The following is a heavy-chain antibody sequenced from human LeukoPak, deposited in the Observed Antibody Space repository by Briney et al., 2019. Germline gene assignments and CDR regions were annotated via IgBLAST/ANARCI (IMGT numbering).Heavy chain of an antibody. CDR1: GFAFRSRA. V-gene: IGHV3-30*04. J-gene: IGHJ4*02. Sequence: GGSLRLSCAASGFAFRSRAMHWVRQTPGKGLEWVAVISYDGSNKYYADSVKGRFTISRDNSKNTLYLQMNSLRAEDTAVYYCAKDVLDSSGSDYWGQGTLVTVSS. D-gene: IGHD3-22*01. CDR2: ISYDGSNK. CDR3: AKDVLDSSGSDY.